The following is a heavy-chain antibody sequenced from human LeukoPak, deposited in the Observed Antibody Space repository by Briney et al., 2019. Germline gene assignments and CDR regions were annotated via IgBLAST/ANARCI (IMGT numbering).Heavy chain of an antibody. D-gene: IGHD1-26*01. V-gene: IGHV4-4*02. CDR1: GXSISSSNW. CDR2: IYHRGST. Sequence: SETLSLTCAVSGXSISSSNWWSWVRQPPEKVLEWIGEIYHRGSTNYNPSLKSRVTISVDKSKNQFSLKMSSVTAADTAMYYCARTYRGSSYFDYWGQGTLVTVSS. CDR3: ARTYRGSSYFDY. J-gene: IGHJ4*02.